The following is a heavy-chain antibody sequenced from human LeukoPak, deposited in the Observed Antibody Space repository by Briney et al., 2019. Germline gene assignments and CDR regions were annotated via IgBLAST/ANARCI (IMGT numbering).Heavy chain of an antibody. CDR1: GFTVSSNY. CDR2: IYSGGST. CDR3: AKDFESGYYYTY. Sequence: GGSLRLSCAASGFTVSSNYMSWVRQAPGKGLEWVSVIYSGGSTYYADSVKGRFTISRDNSKNTLYLQMNSLRAEDTAVYYCAKDFESGYYYTYWGQGTLVTVSS. J-gene: IGHJ4*02. V-gene: IGHV3-53*01. D-gene: IGHD3-22*01.